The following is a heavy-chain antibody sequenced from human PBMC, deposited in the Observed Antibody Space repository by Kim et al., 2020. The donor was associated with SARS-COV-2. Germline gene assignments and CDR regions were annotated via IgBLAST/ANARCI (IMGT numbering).Heavy chain of an antibody. D-gene: IGHD3-10*01. CDR3: ASGRGFRGLLSGMDV. CDR1: GFTFSSYA. CDR2: ISYDGSNK. V-gene: IGHV3-30*04. J-gene: IGHJ6*02. Sequence: GGSLRLSCAASGFTFSSYAMHWVRQAPGKGLEWVALISYDGSNKYYVDSVKGRFTISRDNSKNTLYLQMNSLRAEDTAVYYCASGRGFRGLLSGMDVWGQGTTGTVSS.